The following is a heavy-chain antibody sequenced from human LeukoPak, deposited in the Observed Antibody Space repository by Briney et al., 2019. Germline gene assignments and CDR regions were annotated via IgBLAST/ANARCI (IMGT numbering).Heavy chain of an antibody. CDR1: GYTFTSYD. V-gene: IGHV1-8*01. CDR2: MNPNSGNT. Sequence: VASVKVSCKASGYTFTSYDINWVRQATGQGLEWMGWMNPNSGNTGYAQKFQGRVTMTRNTSISTAYMELSSLRSEDTAVYYCARARYYDILTGLYYFDYWGQGTLVTVSS. CDR3: ARARYYDILTGLYYFDY. J-gene: IGHJ4*02. D-gene: IGHD3-9*01.